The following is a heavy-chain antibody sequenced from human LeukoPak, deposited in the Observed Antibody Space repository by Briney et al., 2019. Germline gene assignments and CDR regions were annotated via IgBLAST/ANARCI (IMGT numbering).Heavy chain of an antibody. V-gene: IGHV4-38-2*01. CDR2: IYHRGNT. CDR1: GGSFSGYY. Sequence: SETLSLTCSVYGGSFSGYYWCWIRQPPGKGLEWIGSIYHRGNTYYNPSLKSRVTISVDTSKNQFSLKLSSVTAADTAVYYCARIRMITFGGVIVRTYYFDYWGQGTLVIVSS. J-gene: IGHJ4*02. CDR3: ARIRMITFGGVIVRTYYFDY. D-gene: IGHD3-16*02.